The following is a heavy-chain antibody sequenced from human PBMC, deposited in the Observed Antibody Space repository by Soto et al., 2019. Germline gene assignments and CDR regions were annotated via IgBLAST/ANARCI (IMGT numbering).Heavy chain of an antibody. Sequence: GGSLRLSCAASGFTFSSYAMSWVRQAPGKGLEWVSAISGSGGSTYYADSVKGRFTISRDNSKNTLYLQMNSLRAEDTAVYYCVKALGGLPGPLAIWGQGTMVTVSS. J-gene: IGHJ3*02. CDR3: VKALGGLPGPLAI. CDR2: ISGSGGST. V-gene: IGHV3-23*01. CDR1: GFTFSSYA.